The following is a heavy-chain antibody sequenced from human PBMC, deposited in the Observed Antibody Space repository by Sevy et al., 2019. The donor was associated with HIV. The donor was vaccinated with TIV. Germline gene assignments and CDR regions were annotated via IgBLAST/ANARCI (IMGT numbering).Heavy chain of an antibody. CDR2: INSDGSST. V-gene: IGHV3-74*01. J-gene: IGHJ6*02. CDR1: GFSFSNYW. D-gene: IGHD1-1*01. Sequence: GGSLRLSCVATGFSFSNYWMHWVRQAPGKGLVWVSRINSDGSSTSYADSVKGRFTNTRYNAKNTLFLQMNSLRADGTAVYYCARGPPNMELVPAECASSPNVYYYGMDVWGQGTTVTVSS. CDR3: ARGPPNMELVPAECASSPNVYYYGMDV.